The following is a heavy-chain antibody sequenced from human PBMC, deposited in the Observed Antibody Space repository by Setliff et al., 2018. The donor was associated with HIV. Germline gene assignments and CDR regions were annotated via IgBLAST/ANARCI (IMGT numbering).Heavy chain of an antibody. CDR3: ASCMAGHYYYYMDV. V-gene: IGHV1-18*01. CDR1: GGTFISYG. CDR2: ISAYNGKT. Sequence: ASVKVSCKASGGTFISYGISWVRQAPGQGLEWMGWISAYNGKTEYAQNFQGRVTMTTDISTSTAWTSTSTAYMELRSLRSDDTAVYYCASCMAGHYYYYMDVWGKGTTVTVSS. J-gene: IGHJ6*03. D-gene: IGHD6-19*01.